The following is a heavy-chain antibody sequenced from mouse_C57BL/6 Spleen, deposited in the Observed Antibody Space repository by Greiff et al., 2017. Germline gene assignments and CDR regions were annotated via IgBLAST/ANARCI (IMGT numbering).Heavy chain of an antibody. V-gene: IGHV1-26*01. CDR3: ARSNYSNYGMDY. Sequence: EVQLQQSGPELVKPGASVKISCKASGYTFTDYYMHWVKQSHGKSLEWIGDINPNNGGTSYNQKFKGKATLTVDKSSSTAYMELSSLTSEDSAVYNCARSNYSNYGMDYWGQGTSVTVSS. CDR1: GYTFTDYY. CDR2: INPNNGGT. D-gene: IGHD2-5*01. J-gene: IGHJ4*01.